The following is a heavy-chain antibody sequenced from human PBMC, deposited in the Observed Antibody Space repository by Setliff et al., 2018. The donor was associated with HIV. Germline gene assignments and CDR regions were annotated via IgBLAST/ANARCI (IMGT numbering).Heavy chain of an antibody. V-gene: IGHV1-46*01. J-gene: IGHJ4*02. CDR1: GYTFTSYY. CDR2: INPGGGST. Sequence: ASVKVSCKASGYTFTSYYMHWVRQAPGQGLEWMGIINPGGGSTSYAQKFQGRVTITTDESTTTAYMELSSLRSEDTALYYCAGSILTGYYTFGADYWGQGTLVTVSS. CDR3: AGSILTGYYTFGADY. D-gene: IGHD3-9*01.